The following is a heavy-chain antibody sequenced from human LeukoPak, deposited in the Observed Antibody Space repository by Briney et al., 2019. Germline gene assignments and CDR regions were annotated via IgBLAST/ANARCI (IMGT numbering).Heavy chain of an antibody. V-gene: IGHV1-18*01. CDR1: GYTFTSYG. D-gene: IGHD5-18*01. Sequence: GASVKVSCKASGYTFTSYGISWVRQAPGQGLEWMGWISAYNGNTNYAQKLQGRVTITADESTSTAYMELSSLRSEDTAVYYCASSLIQLWLYYYYGMDVWGQGTTVTVSS. CDR3: ASSLIQLWLYYYYGMDV. CDR2: ISAYNGNT. J-gene: IGHJ6*02.